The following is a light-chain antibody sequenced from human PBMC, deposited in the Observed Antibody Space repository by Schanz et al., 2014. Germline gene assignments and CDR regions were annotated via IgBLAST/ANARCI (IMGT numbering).Light chain of an antibody. Sequence: QSALTQPPSASGSPGQSVTISCTGTDVGGYNYVSWYQRHPGKAPKLMIYEVSDRPSGVSNRFSGSKSGNTASLTISGLQTEDEADYYCSSYTSSSTLIFGGGTKLTVL. J-gene: IGLJ2*01. CDR1: DVGGYNY. CDR3: SSYTSSSTLI. CDR2: EVS. V-gene: IGLV2-14*01.